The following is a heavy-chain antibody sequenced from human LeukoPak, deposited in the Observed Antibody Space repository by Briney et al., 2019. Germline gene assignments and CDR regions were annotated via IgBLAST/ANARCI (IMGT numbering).Heavy chain of an antibody. J-gene: IGHJ5*02. V-gene: IGHV3-53*01. Sequence: GGSLRLSCAASGCTVSSNYMSWVRQAPGKGLEWVSVIYSGGSTYYADSVKGRFTISRDNSKNTLYLQMNSLRAEDTAVYYCARDLRYYDSSGYHNWFDPWGQGTLVTVSS. CDR3: ARDLRYYDSSGYHNWFDP. CDR1: GCTVSSNY. CDR2: IYSGGST. D-gene: IGHD3-22*01.